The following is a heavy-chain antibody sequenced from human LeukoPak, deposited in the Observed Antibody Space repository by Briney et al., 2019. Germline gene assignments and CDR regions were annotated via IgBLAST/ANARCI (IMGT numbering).Heavy chain of an antibody. CDR2: IYHSGST. CDR3: ARGRHYYGSGSYYADQIFDY. D-gene: IGHD3-10*01. Sequence: PSETLSLTCAVSGVSISSGGYSWSWIRQPPGKGLEWIGYIYHSGSTYYNPSLKSRVTISVDRSKNQFSLKLSSVTAADTAVYYCARGRHYYGSGSYYADQIFDYWGQGTLVTVSS. J-gene: IGHJ4*02. CDR1: GVSISSGGYS. V-gene: IGHV4-30-2*01.